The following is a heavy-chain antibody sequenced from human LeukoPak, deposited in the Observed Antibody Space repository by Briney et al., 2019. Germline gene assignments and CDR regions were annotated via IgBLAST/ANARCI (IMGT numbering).Heavy chain of an antibody. V-gene: IGHV1-2*02. CDR1: GYTLTGDY. J-gene: IGHJ4*02. Sequence: GASVKVSCKASGYTLTGDYMRWVRQAPGQGVEWMGWINPNIGGTNYAQTLQGRVTMTKDTSISTAYMELSRLRSDDTAVDYCARCWSRYSSGWKYYFDYWGQGTLVTVSS. CDR3: ARCWSRYSSGWKYYFDY. CDR2: INPNIGGT. D-gene: IGHD6-19*01.